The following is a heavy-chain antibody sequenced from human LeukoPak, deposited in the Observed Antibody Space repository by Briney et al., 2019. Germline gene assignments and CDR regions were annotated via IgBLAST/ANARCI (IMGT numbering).Heavy chain of an antibody. CDR3: AKDWGYSTSQGYYFDY. D-gene: IGHD6-13*01. J-gene: IGHJ4*02. Sequence: PGGSLRLSCAASGFTFSSYAVSWVRQAPGKGLEWVSSISGSGVGTYSADSVKGRFTISRDNSKNTLYLQMNSLRAEDTAVYYCAKDWGYSTSQGYYFDYWGQGTVVTVSS. CDR2: ISGSGVGT. CDR1: GFTFSSYA. V-gene: IGHV3-23*01.